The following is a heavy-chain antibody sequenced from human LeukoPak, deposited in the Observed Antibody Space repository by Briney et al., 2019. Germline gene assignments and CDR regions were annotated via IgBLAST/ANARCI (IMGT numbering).Heavy chain of an antibody. CDR2: IKEDGSEK. CDR1: GFTLRSYW. CDR3: ARGVPTGIDYFDY. J-gene: IGHJ4*02. Sequence: PGGSLRLSCAASGFTLRSYWMTWVRQPPGKGLEWVANIKEDGSEKYYVDSVKGRFTMSRDDAKNSLYLQMNSLRAEDTAVYYCARGVPTGIDYFDYWGQGTLVTVSS. V-gene: IGHV3-7*01. D-gene: IGHD1-1*01.